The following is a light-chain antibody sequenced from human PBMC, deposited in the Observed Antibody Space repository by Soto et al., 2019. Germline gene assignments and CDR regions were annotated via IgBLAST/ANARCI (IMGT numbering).Light chain of an antibody. V-gene: IGKV3-15*01. CDR2: SAS. CDR3: HQYNHWLTWT. Sequence: EIVITQSPAILSLSPGQRATLSCRASQSVSSKLAWYQQRPGQAPRLLIYSASTRATGIPARFSGSGSGTEFTLTISSLXSEDFAVYYCHQYNHWLTWTFGQGTKVDIK. CDR1: QSVSSK. J-gene: IGKJ1*01.